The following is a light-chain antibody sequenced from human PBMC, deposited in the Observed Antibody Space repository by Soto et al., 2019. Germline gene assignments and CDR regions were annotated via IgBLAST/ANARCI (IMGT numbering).Light chain of an antibody. V-gene: IGKV3-15*01. CDR1: QSVSSN. CDR3: QQYSKWPPRT. CDR2: GAS. Sequence: EIVMTQSPDTLPVSPGERATLSCRASQSVSSNLAWYQQKPGQAPRLLIYGASIRATGIPARFSGSGSGTEFTLTISSLQPEDFAVYYCQQYSKWPPRTFAQGTKLEIK. J-gene: IGKJ2*01.